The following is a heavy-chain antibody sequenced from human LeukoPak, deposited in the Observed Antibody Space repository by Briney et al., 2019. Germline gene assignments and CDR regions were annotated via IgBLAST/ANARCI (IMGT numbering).Heavy chain of an antibody. V-gene: IGHV3-21*01. D-gene: IGHD2-15*01. CDR1: GFTFSSYS. Sequence: PWGSLRLSCAASGFTFSSYSMNWVRQAPGKGLEWVSSISSSSSYIYYADSVKGRFTISRDNAKNSLYLQMNSLRAEDTAVYYCASHYTYCSGGSCYYYYYGMDVWGKGTTVTVSS. CDR2: ISSSSSYI. J-gene: IGHJ6*04. CDR3: ASHYTYCSGGSCYYYYYGMDV.